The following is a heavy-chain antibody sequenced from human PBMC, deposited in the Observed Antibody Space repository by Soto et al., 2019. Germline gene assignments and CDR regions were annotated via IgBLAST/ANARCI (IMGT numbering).Heavy chain of an antibody. V-gene: IGHV3-15*01. CDR2: MKSIGDGGTT. J-gene: IGHJ4*02. CDR3: TTDRGVASRPLFDY. CDR1: GITFSTAW. Sequence: EVQLVESGGGLVKPGESLRLSCAASGITFSTAWMSWARQAPGKGLEWVGRMKSIGDGGTTDYAASVKDRFTISRDTSKNILYLQMNDLKTEDTAVYFCTTDRGVASRPLFDYWGQGILVTVSS. D-gene: IGHD3-10*01.